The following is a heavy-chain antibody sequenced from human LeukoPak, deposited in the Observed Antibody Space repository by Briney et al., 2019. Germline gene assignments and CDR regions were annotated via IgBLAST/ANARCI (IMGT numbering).Heavy chain of an antibody. J-gene: IGHJ4*02. CDR2: MNPNSGST. Sequence: ASVKVSCKASGYTFTSYDINWVRQATGQGLEWMGWMNPNSGSTGYAQKFQGRVTMTRNASISTAYMELSSLRSEDTAVYYCARGPYGSGSGYYFDYWGQGTLVTVSS. CDR1: GYTFTSYD. CDR3: ARGPYGSGSGYYFDY. V-gene: IGHV1-8*01. D-gene: IGHD3-10*01.